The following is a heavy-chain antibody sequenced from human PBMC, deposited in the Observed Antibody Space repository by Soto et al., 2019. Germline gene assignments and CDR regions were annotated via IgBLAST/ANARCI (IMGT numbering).Heavy chain of an antibody. CDR1: GYTFTSYY. CDR3: AVLQLWPGGYFDY. CDR2: INPSGGST. D-gene: IGHD5-18*01. V-gene: IGHV1-46*01. J-gene: IGHJ4*02. Sequence: GASVKVSCKASGYTFTSYYMHWVRQAPGKGLKWMGIINPSGGSTSYAQKFQGRVTMTRDTSTSTVYMELSSLRSEDTAVYYCAVLQLWPGGYFDYWGQGTLVTVSS.